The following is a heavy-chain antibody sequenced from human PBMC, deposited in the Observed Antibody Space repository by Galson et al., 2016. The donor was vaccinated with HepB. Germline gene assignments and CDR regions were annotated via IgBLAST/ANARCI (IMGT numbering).Heavy chain of an antibody. CDR1: GFTFSTHG. CDR2: ISYNGDTK. J-gene: IGHJ4*02. CDR3: ASDPRQWQRGYNYGFEY. Sequence: SLRLSCAASGFTFSTHGMHWVRQAPGKGLEWVAVISYNGDTKYHADSVKGRFTISRDNSKNTLYLQMHRLRFEDTAVYYCASDPRQWQRGYNYGFEYWGQGTLVSVSS. V-gene: IGHV3-30*03. D-gene: IGHD5-18*01.